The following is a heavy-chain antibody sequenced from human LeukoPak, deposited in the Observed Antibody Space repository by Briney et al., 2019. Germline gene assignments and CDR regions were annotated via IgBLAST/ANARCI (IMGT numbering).Heavy chain of an antibody. J-gene: IGHJ4*02. V-gene: IGHV3-7*01. CDR2: IKQDGSEK. CDR1: GFTFSSYW. CDR3: ARDKSSIFGVGPADY. Sequence: GGSLRLSCAASGFTFSSYWMSWVRQAPGKGLEWVANIKQDGSEKYYVDSVKGRFTISRGNAKNSLYLQMNSLRAEDTAVYYCARDKSSIFGVGPADYWGQGMLVTVSS. D-gene: IGHD3-3*01.